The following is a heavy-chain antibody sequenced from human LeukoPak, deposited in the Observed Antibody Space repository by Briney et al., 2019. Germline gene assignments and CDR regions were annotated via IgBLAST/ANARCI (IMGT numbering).Heavy chain of an antibody. CDR1: GFTFSSYA. J-gene: IGHJ4*02. CDR3: AKNIIAAAGMMDY. V-gene: IGHV3-23*01. CDR2: ISGSGGDT. Sequence: QPGGSLRLSCAASGFTFSSYAMSWVRQAPGKGLEWVSVISGSGGDTYYADSVKGRFTISRDNSKNTLYLQMYTLRAEDTAVYYCAKNIIAAAGMMDYWGQGTLVTVSS. D-gene: IGHD6-13*01.